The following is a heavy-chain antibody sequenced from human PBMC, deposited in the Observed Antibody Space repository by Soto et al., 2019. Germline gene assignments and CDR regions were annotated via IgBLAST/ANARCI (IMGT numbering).Heavy chain of an antibody. CDR1: GFTFSSYG. J-gene: IGHJ2*01. Sequence: QVQLVESGGGVVQPGRSLRLSCAASGFTFSSYGMHWVRQAPGKGLEWVAVISYDGSNKYYADSVKGRFTISRDNSKNTLYLQMNSLKTEDTAVYYCTTALPHWYFDLWGRGTLVTVSS. V-gene: IGHV3-30*03. CDR2: ISYDGSNK. CDR3: TTALPHWYFDL.